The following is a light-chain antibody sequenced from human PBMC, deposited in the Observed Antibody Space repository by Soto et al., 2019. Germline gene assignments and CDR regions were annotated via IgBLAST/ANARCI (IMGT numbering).Light chain of an antibody. CDR1: SNDVGGYNY. V-gene: IGLV2-8*01. CDR3: SSYVGSNNLV. J-gene: IGLJ1*01. CDR2: AVS. Sequence: QSALTQPPSASGSPGQSVTISCTGTSNDVGGYNYVSWYQQHPGKAPKVLIYAVSKRPSGVPDRFSGSKSGNTASLTVSGLQADDEADYYCSSYVGSNNLVFGTGTKVTVL.